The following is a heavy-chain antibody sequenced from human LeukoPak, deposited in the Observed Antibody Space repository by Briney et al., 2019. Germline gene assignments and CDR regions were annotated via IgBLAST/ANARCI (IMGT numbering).Heavy chain of an antibody. J-gene: IGHJ4*02. V-gene: IGHV1-46*01. CDR1: GYTFTSYY. Sequence: GASVKVSCKASGYTFTSYYMHWVRQAPGQGLEWMGIINPSRGSTSQAQTFQGRVTMTRDMSTSTVSMELSSLRSEDTAVYYCARSGWGIYSYGYARFDYWGQGTLVTVSS. D-gene: IGHD5-18*01. CDR2: INPSRGST. CDR3: ARSGWGIYSYGYARFDY.